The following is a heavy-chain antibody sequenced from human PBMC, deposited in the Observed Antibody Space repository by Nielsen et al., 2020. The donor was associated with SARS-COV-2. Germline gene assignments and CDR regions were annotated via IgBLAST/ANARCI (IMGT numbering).Heavy chain of an antibody. CDR2: INPNSGGT. CDR3: ARAPSDFYGMDV. Sequence: ASVKVSCKTSADTFTGYYMHWVRQAPGQGLEWIGWINPNSGGTDYAQKFQGRVTMTWATSISTAYIELSRLRSEDTAVYYCARAPSDFYGMDVWGQGTTVTVSS. CDR1: ADTFTGYY. J-gene: IGHJ6*02. V-gene: IGHV1-2*02.